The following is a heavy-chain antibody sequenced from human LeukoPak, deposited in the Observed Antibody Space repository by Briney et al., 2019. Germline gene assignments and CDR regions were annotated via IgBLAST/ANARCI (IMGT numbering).Heavy chain of an antibody. CDR1: GFTFSDHY. J-gene: IGHJ3*02. Sequence: GGSLRLSCAASGFTFSDHYMNWVRQAPGKGLEWVSYISSSSGYTTYSDSVKGRFTISRDNAKNSLYLHMNSLTAEDTAVYYCARHGAGTRAFNIWGQGTMVTVSS. CDR3: ARHGAGTRAFNI. V-gene: IGHV3-11*03. CDR2: ISSSSGYT. D-gene: IGHD6-13*01.